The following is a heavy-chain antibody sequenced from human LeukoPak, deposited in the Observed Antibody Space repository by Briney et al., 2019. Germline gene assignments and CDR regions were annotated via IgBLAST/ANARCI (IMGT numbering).Heavy chain of an antibody. CDR3: ARTGYSSSWLFYYYYYGMDV. D-gene: IGHD6-13*01. Sequence: GASVKVSCKASGYTFTGYYMHWARQAPGQGLEWMGIINPSGGSTSYAQKFQGRVTMTRDTSTSTVYMELSSLRSEDTAVYYCARTGYSSSWLFYYYYYGMDVWGQGTTVTVSS. V-gene: IGHV1-46*01. J-gene: IGHJ6*02. CDR2: INPSGGST. CDR1: GYTFTGYY.